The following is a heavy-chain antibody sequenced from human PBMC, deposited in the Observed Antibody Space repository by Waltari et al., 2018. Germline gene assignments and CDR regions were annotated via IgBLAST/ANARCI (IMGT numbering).Heavy chain of an antibody. CDR1: GFTFSSYE. CDR3: TRERSVTGKGNLDY. Sequence: EVQLVESGGGLVQTGGSLGLSCAASGFTFSSYEMNWVRQAPGKGLEWVSYISSGGSNIFYAESVKGRFTISRDNAKNSLYLQMNSLRVEDTAVYYCTRERSVTGKGNLDYWGQGTLVTVSS. J-gene: IGHJ4*02. V-gene: IGHV3-48*03. D-gene: IGHD3-10*01. CDR2: ISSGGSNI.